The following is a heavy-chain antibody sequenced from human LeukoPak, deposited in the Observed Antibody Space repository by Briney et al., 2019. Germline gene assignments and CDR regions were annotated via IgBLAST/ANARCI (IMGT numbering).Heavy chain of an antibody. CDR1: GGSIGTYH. V-gene: IGHV4-59*08. Sequence: ASETLSLTCTVSGGSIGTYHWRWVRQPPGKGLEWIGYIFDSGSPSYRPALKSRVTISLDTSKNHVSLRLQSATAADTAIYYCARHDDNGWYFFDIWGQGTLVTVSS. D-gene: IGHD6-19*01. J-gene: IGHJ4*02. CDR2: IFDSGSP. CDR3: ARHDDNGWYFFDI.